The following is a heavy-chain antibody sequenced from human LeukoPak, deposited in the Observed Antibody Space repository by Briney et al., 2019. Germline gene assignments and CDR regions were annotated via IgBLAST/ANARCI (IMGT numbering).Heavy chain of an antibody. J-gene: IGHJ5*02. V-gene: IGHV4-39*01. Sequence: SETLSLTCAVSGGSISSNSYYWGWIRQPPGKGLEWIGSIYYSGSTYYNPSLKSRVTISVDTSKNQFSLKLSSVTAADTAVYYCARPWARSSWYEGLVWFDPWGQGTLVTVSS. CDR1: GGSISSNSYY. CDR3: ARPWARSSWYEGLVWFDP. D-gene: IGHD6-13*01. CDR2: IYYSGST.